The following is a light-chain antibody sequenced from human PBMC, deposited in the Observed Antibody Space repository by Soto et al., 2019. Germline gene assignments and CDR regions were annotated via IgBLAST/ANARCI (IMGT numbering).Light chain of an antibody. CDR3: QQYNRYSPLT. V-gene: IGKV1-5*01. CDR1: QSISSW. J-gene: IGKJ4*01. CDR2: DAS. Sequence: DIQMTQSPSTLSASVGDRVTITCRASQSISSWLAWYQQKPGKAPKLLIYDASSLESGVPSRFSGSGSGTEFTLTISSLQPDDFATYYCQQYNRYSPLTFGGGTKLDIK.